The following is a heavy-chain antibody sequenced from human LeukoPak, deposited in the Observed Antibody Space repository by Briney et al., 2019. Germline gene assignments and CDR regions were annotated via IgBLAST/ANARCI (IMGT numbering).Heavy chain of an antibody. V-gene: IGHV3-23*01. CDR3: AHSGEWLVPSFDY. J-gene: IGHJ4*02. CDR1: GFTFSSYA. D-gene: IGHD6-19*01. CDR2: ISGSGGST. Sequence: PGRSLRLSCAASGFTFSSYAMSWVRQAPGKGLEWVSAISGSGGSTYYADSVKGRFTISRDNSKNTLYLQMNSLRAEDTAVYYCAHSGEWLVPSFDYWGQGTLVTVSS.